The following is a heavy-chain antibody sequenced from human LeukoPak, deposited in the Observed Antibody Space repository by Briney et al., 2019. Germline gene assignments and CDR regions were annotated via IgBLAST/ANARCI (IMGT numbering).Heavy chain of an antibody. CDR1: GFTFSVYW. Sequence: GGSLRLSCAPSGFTFSVYWMSWVRQAPGKGLEWVANIKQDANEEYYVDSVKGRFTISRDNARNSLYLQMNSLRVDDTAVYYCARIVSGGSCTFDYWGQGTLVTVSS. D-gene: IGHD2-15*01. CDR3: ARIVSGGSCTFDY. V-gene: IGHV3-7*03. J-gene: IGHJ4*02. CDR2: IKQDANEE.